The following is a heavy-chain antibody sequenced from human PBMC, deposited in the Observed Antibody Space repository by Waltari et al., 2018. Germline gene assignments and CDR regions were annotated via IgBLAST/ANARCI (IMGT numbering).Heavy chain of an antibody. Sequence: QVQLQESGPGLVKPSETLSLTCAVSGYSISSGYYWGWIRQPPGKGLEWIGSIYHSGSTYYNPSLKSRVTISVDTSKNQFSLKLSSVTAADTAVYYCAREIKLELNNWFDPWGQGTLVTVSS. CDR2: IYHSGST. J-gene: IGHJ5*02. CDR3: AREIKLELNNWFDP. CDR1: GYSISSGYY. V-gene: IGHV4-38-2*02. D-gene: IGHD1-7*01.